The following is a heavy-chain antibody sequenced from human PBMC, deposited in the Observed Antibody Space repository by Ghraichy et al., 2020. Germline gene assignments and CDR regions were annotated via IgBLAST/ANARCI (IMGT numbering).Heavy chain of an antibody. CDR2: ISRKGRDT. J-gene: IGHJ5*02. V-gene: IGHV3-11*06. D-gene: IGHD6-25*01. Sequence: GESLNISCAASGFTFRDHYMSWIRQAPGKGLEWVSLISRKGRDTNYAESVRGRFTISRDDAKSSLYLQLNALRAEDTAVYYCVREGQALGKSGFDVWGQGTLVPVSS. CDR3: VREGQALGKSGFDV. CDR1: GFTFRDHY.